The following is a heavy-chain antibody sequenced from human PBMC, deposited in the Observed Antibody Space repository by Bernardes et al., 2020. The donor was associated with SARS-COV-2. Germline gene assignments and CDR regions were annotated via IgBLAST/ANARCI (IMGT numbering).Heavy chain of an antibody. D-gene: IGHD3-22*01. CDR3: AKGRDSGYLVPFDY. CDR2: ISGSGDRT. V-gene: IGHV3-23*01. Sequence: GSLSPSCAASGFTFSRYAMSWVRPAPGKGLEWVSGISGSGDRTNYAGSVKGRFTISRDTSKSTLYLQMNSLRAEDTAVYYCAKGRDSGYLVPFDYWGQGTLVTVSS. J-gene: IGHJ4*02. CDR1: GFTFSRYA.